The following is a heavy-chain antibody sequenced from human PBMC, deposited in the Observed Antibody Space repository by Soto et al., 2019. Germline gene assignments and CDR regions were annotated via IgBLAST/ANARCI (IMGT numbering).Heavy chain of an antibody. J-gene: IGHJ4*02. V-gene: IGHV1-3*01. D-gene: IGHD2-2*01. CDR2: INAGNGNT. CDR1: GGTFSSYT. Sequence: GASVKVSCKASGGTFSSYTISWVRQAPGQGLEWMGWINAGNGNTKYSQKFQGRVTITRDTSASPAYMELSSLRSEDTAVYYCARPLYSSPSCYYLAPGGKETLVTFP. CDR3: ARPLYSSPSCYYLAP.